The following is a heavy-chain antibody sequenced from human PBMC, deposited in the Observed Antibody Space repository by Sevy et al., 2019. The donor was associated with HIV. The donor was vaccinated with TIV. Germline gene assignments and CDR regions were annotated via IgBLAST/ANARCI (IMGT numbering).Heavy chain of an antibody. CDR2: ISSSSSTI. J-gene: IGHJ3*02. V-gene: IGHV3-48*01. Sequence: GGSLRLSCAASGFTFSSYSMNWVRQARGKGLEWVSYISSSSSTIYYADSVKGRITISRDNAKNSLYLQMNRVRAEDAAVYYCGRVGVVVGGAFDIWGQGTMVTVSS. CDR3: GRVGVVVGGAFDI. D-gene: IGHD2-15*01. CDR1: GFTFSSYS.